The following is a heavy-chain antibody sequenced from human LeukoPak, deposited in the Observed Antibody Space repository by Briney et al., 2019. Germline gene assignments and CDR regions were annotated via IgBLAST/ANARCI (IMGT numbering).Heavy chain of an antibody. CDR2: ISGSGGST. CDR1: GFTFSSYA. D-gene: IGHD6-19*01. CDR3: ARDRGGGWLHDAFDI. V-gene: IGHV3-23*01. J-gene: IGHJ3*02. Sequence: GGSLRLSCAASGFTFSSYAMSRVRQAPGKALEWVSAISGSGGSTYYADSVKGRFTISRDNSKNTLYLQMDSLRAEDTAVYYCARDRGGGWLHDAFDIWGQGTLVTVSS.